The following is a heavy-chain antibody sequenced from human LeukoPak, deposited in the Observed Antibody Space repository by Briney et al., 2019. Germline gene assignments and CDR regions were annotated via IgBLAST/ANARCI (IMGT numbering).Heavy chain of an antibody. J-gene: IGHJ4*02. D-gene: IGHD4-23*01. Sequence: GGSLRLSCAASGFAFSSFWMHWVRQAPGKGLVWVSRISGDGTNTSYADSVKGRFTISRDNSKNTLYLQMNSLTPDDTAVYYCARTVVRDDYFDYWGQGTLVTVSS. CDR3: ARTVVRDDYFDY. CDR1: GFAFSSFW. V-gene: IGHV3-74*01. CDR2: ISGDGTNT.